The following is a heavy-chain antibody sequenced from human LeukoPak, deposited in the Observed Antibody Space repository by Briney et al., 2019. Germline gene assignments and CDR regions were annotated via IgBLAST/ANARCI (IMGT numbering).Heavy chain of an antibody. V-gene: IGHV3-9*01. J-gene: IGHJ5*02. CDR1: GFSFDDYA. CDR3: AKGLYDSSGYYHT. D-gene: IGHD3-22*01. Sequence: GRSLRLSCAASGFSFDDYAMHWVRQAPGKGLEWVAGISWNSGSIVYADSVKGRFTISRDNAKPSLYLQMNSLRAEDTALYYCAKGLYDSSGYYHTWGQGTLVTVSS. CDR2: ISWNSGSI.